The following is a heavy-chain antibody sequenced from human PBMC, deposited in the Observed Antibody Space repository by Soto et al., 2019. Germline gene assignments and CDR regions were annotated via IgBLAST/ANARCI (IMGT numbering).Heavy chain of an antibody. V-gene: IGHV1-69*01. CDR2: IVPVLGAA. D-gene: IGHD3-10*01. Sequence: QVDLVQSGTEVKKPGSSVTVSCKASGGTFSSYAINWVRQAPGQGLEWLGGIVPVLGAATYSPGFQGRVTITADESTRTIYMQLSGLRSEDTAVYYCARDLEAMVRGTAVGLDAWGQGTAVTVSS. J-gene: IGHJ6*02. CDR1: GGTFSSYA. CDR3: ARDLEAMVRGTAVGLDA.